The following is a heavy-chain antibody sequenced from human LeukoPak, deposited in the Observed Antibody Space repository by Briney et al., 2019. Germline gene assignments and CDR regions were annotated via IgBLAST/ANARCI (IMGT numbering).Heavy chain of an antibody. CDR1: GFTFNGYS. CDR2: ITSSSGTI. D-gene: IGHD6-19*01. CDR3: ASLSSPDY. V-gene: IGHV3-48*01. J-gene: IGHJ4*02. Sequence: GGSLRLSCAASGFTFNGYSMNWVRQVPGKGLEWISYITSSSGTIYYADSVKGRFTISRDNAKNSLYLLMNSLRAEDTAVYYCASLSSPDYWGQGTLVTVSS.